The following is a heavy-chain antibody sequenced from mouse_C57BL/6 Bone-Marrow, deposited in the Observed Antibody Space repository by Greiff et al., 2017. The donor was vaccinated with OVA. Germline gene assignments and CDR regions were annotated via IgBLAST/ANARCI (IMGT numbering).Heavy chain of an antibody. CDR3: ARIQFRFAY. Sequence: QVQLQQSGPGLVQPSQSLSITCTVSGFSLTSYGVHWVRQSPGKGLEWLGVIWSGGSTDYNAAFISRLSISKDNSKSQVFFKMNSLQADDTAIYYCARIQFRFAYWGQGTLVTVSA. CDR1: GFSLTSYG. CDR2: IWSGGST. J-gene: IGHJ3*01. V-gene: IGHV2-2*01.